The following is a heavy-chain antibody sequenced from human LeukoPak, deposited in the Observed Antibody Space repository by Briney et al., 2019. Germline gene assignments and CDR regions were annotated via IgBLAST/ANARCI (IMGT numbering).Heavy chain of an antibody. CDR1: GGSINTYY. CDR2: ISYSGIT. CDR3: ARMVYTNKVDY. D-gene: IGHD4-11*01. V-gene: IGHV4-59*08. J-gene: IGHJ4*02. Sequence: PSETLSLTCTVSGGSINTYYWSWIRQSPGKGLEWIGYISYSGITNYNPSLKSRLTISVDTSKNQFSLKLTSVTAADTAVYYCARMVYTNKVDYWGQGTLVTVSS.